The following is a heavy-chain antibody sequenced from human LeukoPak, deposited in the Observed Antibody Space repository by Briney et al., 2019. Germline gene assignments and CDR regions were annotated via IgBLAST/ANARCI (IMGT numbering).Heavy chain of an antibody. CDR2: IKPSSGDA. CDR3: VRGGSGWFYNSLDP. CDR1: GYSFTAYY. D-gene: IGHD6-19*01. V-gene: IGHV1-2*02. Sequence: RASVKVSCKASGYSFTAYYIFWVRQAPGQGLEWMGWIKPSSGDAKSAQKFQDRVTITRDSSINTVYMEVTRLTSDDTALYYSVRGGSGWFYNSLDPWGQGTLVTVSS. J-gene: IGHJ5*02.